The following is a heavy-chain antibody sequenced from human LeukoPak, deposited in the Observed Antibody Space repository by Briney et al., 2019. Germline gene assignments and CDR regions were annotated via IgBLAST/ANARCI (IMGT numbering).Heavy chain of an antibody. D-gene: IGHD6-13*01. CDR3: ARFIAAAGRSFDY. Sequence: GGSLRLSCAASGFTFSSYRMTWVRQAPGKGLEWVSSISSSSSYIYYADSVKGRFTISRDNAKNSLYLQMNSLRAEDTAVYYCARFIAAAGRSFDYWGQGTLVTVSS. CDR2: ISSSSSYI. J-gene: IGHJ4*02. CDR1: GFTFSSYR. V-gene: IGHV3-21*01.